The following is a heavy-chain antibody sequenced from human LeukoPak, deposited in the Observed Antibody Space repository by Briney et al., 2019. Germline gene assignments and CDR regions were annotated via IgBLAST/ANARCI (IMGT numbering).Heavy chain of an antibody. D-gene: IGHD3-22*01. CDR3: ARVSYYDSSGYYPDDAFDI. Sequence: GGSLRLSCAASGFTFDDYTMHWVRRAPGKGLEWVSLISWDGGSTYYADSVKGRFTISRDNSKNSLYLQMNSLRAEDTAVYYCARVSYYDSSGYYPDDAFDIWGQGTMATVSS. V-gene: IGHV3-43*01. CDR1: GFTFDDYT. J-gene: IGHJ3*02. CDR2: ISWDGGST.